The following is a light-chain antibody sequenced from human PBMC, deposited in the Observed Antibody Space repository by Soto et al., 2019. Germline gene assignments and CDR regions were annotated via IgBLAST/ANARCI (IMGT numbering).Light chain of an antibody. V-gene: IGKV3-20*01. Sequence: EIGLKKSPGTVSLSPGERATLSCRASQSVSNNYLAWFQQKPGQAPRLLIYATSSRATGIPDRFSGGGSWTDFALTISRLEPEDFAQYYCQQYLGSPGITFGQGTRLEIK. J-gene: IGKJ5*01. CDR2: ATS. CDR3: QQYLGSPGIT. CDR1: QSVSNNY.